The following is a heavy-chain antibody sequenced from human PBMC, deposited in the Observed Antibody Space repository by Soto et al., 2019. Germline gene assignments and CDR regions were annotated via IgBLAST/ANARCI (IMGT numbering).Heavy chain of an antibody. Sequence: GESLKISCAASGFNFSSFGMHWVRQAPGKGLEWVALMSYDGSSKYYQDSLKGRFTISRDKSKNTLYLQMNSLRAEDTAVYYCARPPVIDIVVPPDYWGQGTLVTVSS. CDR3: ARPPVIDIVVPPDY. CDR2: MSYDGSSK. J-gene: IGHJ4*02. CDR1: GFNFSSFG. D-gene: IGHD2-15*01. V-gene: IGHV3-30*03.